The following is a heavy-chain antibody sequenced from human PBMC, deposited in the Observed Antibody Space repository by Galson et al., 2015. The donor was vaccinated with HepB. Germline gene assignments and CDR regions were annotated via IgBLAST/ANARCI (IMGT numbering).Heavy chain of an antibody. D-gene: IGHD3-10*01. V-gene: IGHV1-69*08. Sequence: SSVKVSCKASGGTFSTFTLIWVRQAPGQGLEWMGRIIPLVGTAIYAQRFQGRVTITADKSTSTAYMELSRLRSEDTAVYYCARVNPAQATHYNGALDSWGQGTLVTVSS. CDR1: GGTFSTFT. CDR3: ARVNPAQATHYNGALDS. J-gene: IGHJ4*02. CDR2: IIPLVGTA.